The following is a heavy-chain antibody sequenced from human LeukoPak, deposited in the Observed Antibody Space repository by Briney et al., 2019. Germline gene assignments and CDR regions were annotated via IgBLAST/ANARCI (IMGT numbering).Heavy chain of an antibody. J-gene: IGHJ5*02. Sequence: GGSLRLSCAASGFTFSSYAMSWVRQAPGKGLEWVSAISGSGGSTYYADSVKGRFTISRDNSKNTLYLQMNSLRAEDTAVYYCAKDHRPYGDYYAGAFDPWGQGTLVTVSS. V-gene: IGHV3-23*01. D-gene: IGHD4-17*01. CDR3: AKDHRPYGDYYAGAFDP. CDR1: GFTFSSYA. CDR2: ISGSGGST.